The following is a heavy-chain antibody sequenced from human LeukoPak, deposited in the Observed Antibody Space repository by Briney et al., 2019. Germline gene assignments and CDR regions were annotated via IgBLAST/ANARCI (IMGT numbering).Heavy chain of an antibody. Sequence: GRSLRLSCAASGFTFSSYGMHWVRQAPGKGLEWVAVISYDGSNKYYADSVKGRFTISRDSSKNTLYLQMNSLRAEDTALYYCAKEAHYPHMGTYLVTIDSWGQGTLVTVSS. CDR3: AKEAHYPHMGTYLVTIDS. CDR1: GFTFSSYG. D-gene: IGHD3-9*01. V-gene: IGHV3-30*18. CDR2: ISYDGSNK. J-gene: IGHJ4*02.